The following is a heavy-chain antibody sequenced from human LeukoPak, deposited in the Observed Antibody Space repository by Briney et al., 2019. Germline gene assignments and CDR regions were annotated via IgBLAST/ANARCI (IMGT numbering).Heavy chain of an antibody. CDR1: GFTFSTYG. CDR2: MWYDGSKK. V-gene: IGHV3-33*01. Sequence: GGSLRLSCGASGFTFSTYGMQWVRQAPGKGLEWVAVMWYDGSKKYYADSVKGRITVSRDNSKNTLYLEMNSLRAEDTAVYYCARSMAAADYWGQGTLVTVSS. D-gene: IGHD6-13*01. J-gene: IGHJ4*02. CDR3: ARSMAAADY.